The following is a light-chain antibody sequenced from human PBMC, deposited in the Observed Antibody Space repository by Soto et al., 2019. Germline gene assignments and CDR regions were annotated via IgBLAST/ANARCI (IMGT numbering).Light chain of an antibody. V-gene: IGLV2-18*01. J-gene: IGLJ1*01. CDR3: SLYTSEKTYV. CDR1: SIDFVSYNR. CDR2: YAR. Sequence: QSALTQPPSVSGSPGQSVTISCTGTSIDFVSYNRVSWYQQRPGTAHKLIIYYARNRPSGVPDRFCGSNSGNTASLIIPTLQAADEADYYCSLYTSEKTYVFGTGTKVTVL.